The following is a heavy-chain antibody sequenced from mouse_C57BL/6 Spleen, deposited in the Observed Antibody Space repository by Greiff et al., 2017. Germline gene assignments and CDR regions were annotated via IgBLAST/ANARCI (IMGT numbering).Heavy chain of an antibody. CDR3: ARWGYDGYYLMDY. CDR2: INPNYGTT. CDR1: GYSFTDYN. D-gene: IGHD2-3*01. V-gene: IGHV1-39*01. Sequence: VHVKQSGPELVKPGASVKISCKASGYSFTDYNMNWVKQSNGKSLEWIGVINPNYGTTSYNQKFKGKATLTVDQSSSTAYMQLNSLTSDYSAVYYCARWGYDGYYLMDYWGQGTSVTVSS. J-gene: IGHJ4*01.